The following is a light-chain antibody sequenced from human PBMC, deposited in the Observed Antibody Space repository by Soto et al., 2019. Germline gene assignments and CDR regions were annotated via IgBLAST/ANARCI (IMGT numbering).Light chain of an antibody. CDR1: QSVSSY. CDR2: GAS. Sequence: EIVMTQSPATLSVSPGGRATLSCRASQSVSSYLAWYQQRPGQPPRLLIYGASTRATGIPARFSGSGSGTEFSLALSRWQSEDFAVYYWQQYSTWPPKTIFGQVTNLEIK. J-gene: IGKJ2*01. V-gene: IGKV3-15*01. CDR3: QQYSTWPPKTI.